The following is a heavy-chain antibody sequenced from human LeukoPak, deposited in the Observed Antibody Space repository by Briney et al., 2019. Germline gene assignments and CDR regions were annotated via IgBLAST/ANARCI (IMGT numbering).Heavy chain of an antibody. CDR2: IDTNTGNP. D-gene: IGHD2-2*01. CDR3: ARGVGRFGSSRGFDP. J-gene: IGHJ5*02. Sequence: GASAKVSCKASGYTITSYVMNWVRQAPGQGLEWMGWIDTNTGNPTYAQGFTGRFVFSLDTSVSTANLQISSLKAEDTAVYYCARGVGRFGSSRGFDPWGQGTLVTVSS. CDR1: GYTITSYV. V-gene: IGHV7-4-1*02.